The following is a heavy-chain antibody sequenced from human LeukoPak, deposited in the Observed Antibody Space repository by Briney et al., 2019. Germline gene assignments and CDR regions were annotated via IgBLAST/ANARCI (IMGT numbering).Heavy chain of an antibody. CDR2: ILGLGGASRT. J-gene: IGHJ4*02. Sequence: GGSLRLSCSASGFSFSTDGMSWVRQAPGKGLEWVSGILGLGGASRTYCADSVKGRFTISRDNSKNTLYLQMNSLRAEDTAVYYCAHGTMYQLDYWGQGTLVTVSS. CDR3: AHGTMYQLDY. V-gene: IGHV3-23*01. CDR1: GFSFSTDG. D-gene: IGHD2-2*01.